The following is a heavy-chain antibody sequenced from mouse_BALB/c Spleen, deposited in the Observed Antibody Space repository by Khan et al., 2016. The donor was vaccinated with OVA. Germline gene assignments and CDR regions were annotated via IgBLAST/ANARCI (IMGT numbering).Heavy chain of an antibody. CDR2: INPTTGYT. CDR3: ARRGLLWDVDY. J-gene: IGHJ2*01. CDR1: GYTFINYW. D-gene: IGHD2-1*01. V-gene: IGHV1-7*01. Sequence: QVQLQQSGAELAKPGASVKMSCKASGYTFINYWMNWVKQRPGQGLEWIGYINPTTGYTEYNLKFKDKATLTADKSSSTAHMQLSSLTSDDSAVYYCARRGLLWDVDYWGQGTTLTVSS.